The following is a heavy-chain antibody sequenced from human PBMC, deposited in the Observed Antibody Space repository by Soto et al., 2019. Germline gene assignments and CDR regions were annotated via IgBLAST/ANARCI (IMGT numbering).Heavy chain of an antibody. CDR1: GVSISSSTYY. J-gene: IGHJ5*02. CDR2: IFYSGNT. CDR3: ATQEVGGSYVYTFDP. V-gene: IGHV4-39*02. D-gene: IGHD1-26*01. Sequence: PSDTLSLTCTVPGVSISSSTYYWGWMRQPPGKGLEWIGSIFYSGNTYYNPSLKSRVTISVDTSKNHFSLKLSSVTAADTAVYYCATQEVGGSYVYTFDPWGQGTLVTVSS.